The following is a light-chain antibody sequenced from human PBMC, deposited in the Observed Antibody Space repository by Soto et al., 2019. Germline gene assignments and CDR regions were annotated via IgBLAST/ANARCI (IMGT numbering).Light chain of an antibody. Sequence: DIQMTQSPSSLSASVGDRVTITCRASQSVDIYLHWYQHKPGKAPKLLIYAASRLQDGVPSRFSGTGSGTDFTLTISSLQPEDFATYYCQQTYSDPLFGKGTRLDIK. V-gene: IGKV1-39*01. CDR3: QQTYSDPL. CDR1: QSVDIY. CDR2: AAS. J-gene: IGKJ5*01.